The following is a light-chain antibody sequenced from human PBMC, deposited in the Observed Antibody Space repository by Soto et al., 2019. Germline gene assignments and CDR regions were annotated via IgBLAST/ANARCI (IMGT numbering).Light chain of an antibody. J-gene: IGLJ2*01. CDR1: SGHSTYA. V-gene: IGLV4-69*01. Sequence: QPVLTQSPSASASLGASVNLTCTLNSGHSTYAIAWHQPQPEKGPRYLMKVNSDGSHTKGDGIPDRFSGSSSGAERYLTISSLQSEDEADYYCQTWGTGIRVVFGGGTKLTVL. CDR3: QTWGTGIRVV. CDR2: VNSDGSH.